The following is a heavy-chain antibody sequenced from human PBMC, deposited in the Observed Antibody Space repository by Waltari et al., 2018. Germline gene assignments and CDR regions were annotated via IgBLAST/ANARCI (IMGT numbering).Heavy chain of an antibody. CDR2: IRQDASEK. CDR3: ATGRGLPY. V-gene: IGHV3-7*01. CDR1: EFTFSSFW. Sequence: EVQVVESGGGLVKPGGSLRLSCEVSEFTFSSFWMSWVRQTRGRGLEWGGKIRQDASEKYDVDSGKGRFTVSRDNARNSLYLQMNSLRAEDTAVYYCATGRGLPYWGQGTLVTVSS. J-gene: IGHJ4*02.